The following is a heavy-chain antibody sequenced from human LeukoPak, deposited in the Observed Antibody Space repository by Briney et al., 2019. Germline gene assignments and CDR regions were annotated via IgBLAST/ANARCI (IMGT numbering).Heavy chain of an antibody. V-gene: IGHV3-64*01. D-gene: IGHD6-13*01. J-gene: IGHJ4*02. Sequence: GGSLRLSCAASGFTFSSYAMSWVRQAPGKGLEYVSAISSNGGSTYYANSVKGRFTISRDNSKNTLYLQMNSLRAEDTAVYYCAKEIAYSSSWYPPFDYWGQGTLVTVSS. CDR1: GFTFSSYA. CDR3: AKEIAYSSSWYPPFDY. CDR2: ISSNGGST.